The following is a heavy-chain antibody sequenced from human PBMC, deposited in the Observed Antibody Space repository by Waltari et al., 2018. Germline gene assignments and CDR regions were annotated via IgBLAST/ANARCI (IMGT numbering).Heavy chain of an antibody. Sequence: QLQLQESGPGLVKPSETLSLTCTVSGGSISDSPYYWGWIRQPPGKGLEWIGIVYYTWSSDYNPSLKSRVTTSVDTSKTQFSLKLSCVTAADTAVYYCASGGVTGRYFQHWGQGTLFTVSS. V-gene: IGHV4-39*01. J-gene: IGHJ1*01. CDR1: GGSISDSPYY. CDR3: ASGGVTGRYFQH. CDR2: VYYTWSS. D-gene: IGHD3-16*01.